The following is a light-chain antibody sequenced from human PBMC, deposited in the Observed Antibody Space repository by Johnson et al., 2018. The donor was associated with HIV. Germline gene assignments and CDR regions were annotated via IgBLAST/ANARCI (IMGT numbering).Light chain of an antibody. Sequence: QSVLTQPPSVSAAPGQKVTISCSGSSSNIGNNYVSWYQQLPGTAPKLLIYENNKRPSGIPDRFSGYKSGTSATLGITGLQTGDEADYYCGTWDSSLGAGGGVFGTGTKVTVL. CDR2: ENN. J-gene: IGLJ1*01. V-gene: IGLV1-51*02. CDR3: GTWDSSLGAGGGV. CDR1: SSNIGNNY.